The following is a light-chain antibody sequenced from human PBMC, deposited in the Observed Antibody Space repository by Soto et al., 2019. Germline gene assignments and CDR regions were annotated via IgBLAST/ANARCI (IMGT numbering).Light chain of an antibody. CDR3: LSYDSSLSGAV. Sequence: QSALTQPRSVSGSPGQSVTISCTGTSSDVGAYNYVSWFQQHPGKAPKLMMSDVSKRPSGVPDRFSGSKSGTSASLAITGLQAEDEADYYCLSYDSSLSGAVFGGGTKVTVL. CDR1: SSDVGAYNY. CDR2: DVS. V-gene: IGLV2-11*01. J-gene: IGLJ2*01.